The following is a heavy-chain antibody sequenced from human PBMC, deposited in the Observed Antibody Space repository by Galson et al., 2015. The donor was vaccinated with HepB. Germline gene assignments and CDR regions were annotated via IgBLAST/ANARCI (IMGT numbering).Heavy chain of an antibody. CDR1: EFTFSDYA. J-gene: IGHJ6*01. V-gene: IGHV3-30*04. CDR3: AREAWSICGVVTPDGMDV. D-gene: IGHD3-3*01. CDR2: ISDGGDKR. Sequence: SLRLSCAASEFTFSDYAMHWVRQAPGKGLEWVAVISDGGDKRYYADSVKGRFTISSDNSKNTVFVQMNSLRAEDPAMYYCAREAWSICGVVTPDGMDVWGQGTTVTVSS.